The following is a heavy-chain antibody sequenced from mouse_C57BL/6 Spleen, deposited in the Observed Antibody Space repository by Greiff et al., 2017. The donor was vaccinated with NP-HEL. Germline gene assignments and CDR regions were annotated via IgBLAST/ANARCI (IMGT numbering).Heavy chain of an antibody. CDR2: IYPGDGDT. D-gene: IGHD4-1*01. CDR1: GYAFSSSW. V-gene: IGHV1-82*01. Sequence: LVESGASVKISCKASGYAFSSSWMNWVKQRPGKGLEWIGRIYPGDGDTNYNGKFKGKATLTADKSSSTAYMQLSSLTSEDSAVYFCARELGFDYWGQGTTLTVSS. J-gene: IGHJ2*01. CDR3: ARELGFDY.